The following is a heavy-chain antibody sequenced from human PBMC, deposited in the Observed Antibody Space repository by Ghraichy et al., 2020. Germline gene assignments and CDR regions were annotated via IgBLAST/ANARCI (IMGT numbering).Heavy chain of an antibody. Sequence: ASVKVSCKASGYTFTSYGISWVRQAPGQGLEWMGWISAYNGNTNYAQKLQGRVTMTTDTSTSTAYMELRSLRSDDTAVYYCARGVGVRGVIISDYFDYWGQGTLVTVSS. CDR1: GYTFTSYG. CDR2: ISAYNGNT. V-gene: IGHV1-18*04. CDR3: ARGVGVRGVIISDYFDY. D-gene: IGHD3-10*01. J-gene: IGHJ4*02.